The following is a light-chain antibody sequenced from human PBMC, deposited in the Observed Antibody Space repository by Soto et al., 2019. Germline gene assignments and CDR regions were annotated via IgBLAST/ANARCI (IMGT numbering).Light chain of an antibody. CDR3: QAWDSSTVV. Sequence: SYELTQPPSVSVSPGQTASITCSGDKLGDKYACWYQQKPGQSPVLVIYQDSKRPSGIPERFSGSNSGNTATLTISGTQAMDAADCYCQAWDSSTVVFGGGTKLTVL. V-gene: IGLV3-1*01. J-gene: IGLJ2*01. CDR2: QDS. CDR1: KLGDKY.